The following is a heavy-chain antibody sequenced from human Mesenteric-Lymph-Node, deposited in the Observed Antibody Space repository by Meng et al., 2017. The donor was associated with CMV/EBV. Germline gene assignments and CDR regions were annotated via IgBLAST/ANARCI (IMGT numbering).Heavy chain of an antibody. Sequence: YTFNSYYMHWVRQAPGQGLEWMGIINPSGGSTSYAQKFQGRVTMTRDTSTSTVYMELSSLRSEDTAVYYCAREVSSSWYSTSVGIYWGQGTLVTVSS. CDR3: AREVSSSWYSTSVGIY. D-gene: IGHD6-13*01. CDR2: INPSGGST. V-gene: IGHV1-46*02. J-gene: IGHJ4*02. CDR1: YTFNSYY.